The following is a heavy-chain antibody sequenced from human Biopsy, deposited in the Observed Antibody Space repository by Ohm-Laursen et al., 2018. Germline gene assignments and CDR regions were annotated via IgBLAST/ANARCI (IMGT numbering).Heavy chain of an antibody. J-gene: IGHJ3*01. Sequence: SLRLSCTASGFAFNLYEMNWDRQAPGKGMGWISYIYGGGSPVSYADSVKGRFTISRDNAQNSLYLHMNSLRAEDTAVYYCARLNSGTYDASDLWGQGTMVIVSS. CDR2: IYGGGSPV. D-gene: IGHD1-26*01. V-gene: IGHV3-48*03. CDR1: GFAFNLYE. CDR3: ARLNSGTYDASDL.